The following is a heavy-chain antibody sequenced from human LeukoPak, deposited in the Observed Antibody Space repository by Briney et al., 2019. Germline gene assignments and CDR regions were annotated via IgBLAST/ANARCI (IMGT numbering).Heavy chain of an antibody. CDR3: AKGGMWELFHFDY. CDR1: AFTFSSYG. D-gene: IGHD1-26*01. V-gene: IGHV3-30*02. CDR2: IQYDRTNE. J-gene: IGHJ4*02. Sequence: PGGSLRLSCAASAFTFSSYGMHWVRQAPGKGLEWVAYIQYDRTNEQYAHSVKGRFRISRDNSNNILYLQMNSLRTEDTAVYYCAKGGMWELFHFDYWGQGTLVTVSS.